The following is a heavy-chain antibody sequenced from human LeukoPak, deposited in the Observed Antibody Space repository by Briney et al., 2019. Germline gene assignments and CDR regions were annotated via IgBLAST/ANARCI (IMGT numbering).Heavy chain of an antibody. D-gene: IGHD6-13*01. Sequence: GGSLRLSCAASGFTFSSYGMHWVRQAPGKGLEWVAFIRYDGSNKYYADSVKGRFTISRDNSKNTLYLQMNSLRAEDTAVYYCAKDRSGIAGIFDYWGQGTLVTVSS. CDR2: IRYDGSNK. CDR3: AKDRSGIAGIFDY. CDR1: GFTFSSYG. J-gene: IGHJ4*02. V-gene: IGHV3-30*02.